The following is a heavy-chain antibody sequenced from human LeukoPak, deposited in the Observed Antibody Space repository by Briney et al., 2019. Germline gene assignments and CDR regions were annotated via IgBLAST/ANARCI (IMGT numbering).Heavy chain of an antibody. V-gene: IGHV3-23*01. CDR1: GFTFSSYA. CDR2: ISGSGGST. D-gene: IGHD2-2*01. J-gene: IGHJ5*02. Sequence: GGSLRLSCVASGFTFSSYAMSWVRQVPGKGLEWVSAISGSGGSTYYADSVKGRFTISRDNSKNTLYLQMNSLRAEDTAVYYCAKDVVVVPAASNWFDPWGQGTLVTVSS. CDR3: AKDVVVVPAASNWFDP.